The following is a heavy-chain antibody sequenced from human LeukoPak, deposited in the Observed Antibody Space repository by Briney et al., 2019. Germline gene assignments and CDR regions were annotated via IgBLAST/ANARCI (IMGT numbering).Heavy chain of an antibody. V-gene: IGHV4-61*01. J-gene: IGHJ4*02. Sequence: SETLSLTCTVSGGSVSSGSYYWSWIRQPPGKGLEWIGYIYYSGSTNYNPSLKSRVTISVDTSKNQFSLKLSSVTAADTAVYYCAVQGRRRYDSSGYTPGILDYWGQGTLVTVSS. CDR3: AVQGRRRYDSSGYTPGILDY. CDR2: IYYSGST. CDR1: GGSVSSGSYY. D-gene: IGHD3-22*01.